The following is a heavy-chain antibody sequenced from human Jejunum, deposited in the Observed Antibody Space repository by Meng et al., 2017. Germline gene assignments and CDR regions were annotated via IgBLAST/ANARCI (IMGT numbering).Heavy chain of an antibody. Sequence: EVPLVGAGGGLIPAGGSPRRSCAASGFTVSSNFMSWVRQSPVRGLEWVSVIYSDGQTFYSDSVRGRFTISRDNSKNTVYLQMNSLRVEDTAIYYCVRAINWYYEDWGQGTLVTVSS. CDR3: VRAINWYYED. J-gene: IGHJ4*02. CDR2: IYSDGQT. V-gene: IGHV3-53*01. CDR1: GFTVSSNF.